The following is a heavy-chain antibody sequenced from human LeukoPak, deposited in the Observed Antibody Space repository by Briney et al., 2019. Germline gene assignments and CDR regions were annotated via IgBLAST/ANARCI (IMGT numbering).Heavy chain of an antibody. CDR2: IYYSGST. D-gene: IGHD6-19*01. CDR3: ARARIAVAGPFDY. Sequence: SETLSLTCTVSGGSISSSNYYWGWIRQPPGKGLEWIGSIYYSGSTYYNPSLKSRVTISVDTSKNQFSLKLSSVTAADTAVYYCARARIAVAGPFDYWGQGTLVTVSS. J-gene: IGHJ4*02. V-gene: IGHV4-39*07. CDR1: GGSISSSNYY.